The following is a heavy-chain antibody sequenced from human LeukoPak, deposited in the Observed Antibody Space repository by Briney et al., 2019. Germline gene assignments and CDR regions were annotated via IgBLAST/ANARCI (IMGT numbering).Heavy chain of an antibody. CDR3: ARAARQGFTMIVVPFFYFDL. Sequence: SQTLSLTCTVSGGSLSSGASAWGWIRQHPKRGLEWVGYINHSGSTYYNPSLGSRVTMSVDTSKNQFSLKLSSVTAADSAVYYCARAARQGFTMIVVPFFYFDLWGRGTLVTVS. V-gene: IGHV4-31*03. CDR1: GGSLSSGASA. CDR2: INHSGST. D-gene: IGHD3-22*01. J-gene: IGHJ2*01.